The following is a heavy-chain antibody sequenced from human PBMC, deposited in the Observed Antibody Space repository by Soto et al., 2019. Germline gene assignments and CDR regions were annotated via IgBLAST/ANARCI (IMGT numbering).Heavy chain of an antibody. D-gene: IGHD4-17*01. CDR2: IIPIFGTA. CDR3: ARAQDYGGPYFDY. V-gene: IGHV1-69*13. CDR1: GGTFNNYA. Sequence: SVKVSCKASGGTFNNYAISWVRQAPGLGLEWMGGIIPIFGTANYAQKFQGRVTISADESTSTAYMELSSLGSEDTAVYYCARAQDYGGPYFDYWGQGTLVTVSS. J-gene: IGHJ4*02.